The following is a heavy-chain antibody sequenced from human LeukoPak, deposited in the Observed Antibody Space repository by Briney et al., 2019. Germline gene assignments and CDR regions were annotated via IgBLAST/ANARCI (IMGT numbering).Heavy chain of an antibody. CDR1: GGSISSYY. Sequence: SETLSLTCTVSGGSISSYYWSWIRQPPGKGLEWIGYIYYSGSTNYNPSLKSRVTISVDTSKNQFSLKVTSVTAADTAVYYCASAYYDILGGHFDYWGQGTLVTVSS. D-gene: IGHD3-9*01. J-gene: IGHJ4*02. V-gene: IGHV4-59*12. CDR3: ASAYYDILGGHFDY. CDR2: IYYSGST.